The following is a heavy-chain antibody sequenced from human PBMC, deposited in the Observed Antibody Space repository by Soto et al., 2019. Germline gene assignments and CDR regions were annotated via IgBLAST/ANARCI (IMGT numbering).Heavy chain of an antibody. CDR2: IYYSGST. V-gene: IGHV4-31*03. D-gene: IGHD2-2*03. CDR1: GGSISSGGYY. J-gene: IGHJ4*02. Sequence: TLSLTCTVSGGSISSGGYYWSWIRQHPGKGLEWIGYIYYSGSTYYNPSLKSRVTISVDTSKNQFSPKLSSVTAADTAVYYCARPPWIFFDYWGQGTLVTVFS. CDR3: ARPPWIFFDY.